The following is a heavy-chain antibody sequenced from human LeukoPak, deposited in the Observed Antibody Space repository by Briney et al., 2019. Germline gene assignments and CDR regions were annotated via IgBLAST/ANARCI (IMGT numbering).Heavy chain of an antibody. CDR2: IRYDGSNK. CDR1: GFSFSNYG. CDR3: ARRAGGYSHPYDY. Sequence: GGSLRLSCAASGFSFSNYGMHWVRQAPGKGLEWVAFIRYDGSNKYYADSVKGRFTISRDNSKNTLYLQMNSLRAEDTAVYYCARRAGGYSHPYDYWGQEILVTVSS. V-gene: IGHV3-30*02. J-gene: IGHJ4*02. D-gene: IGHD4-23*01.